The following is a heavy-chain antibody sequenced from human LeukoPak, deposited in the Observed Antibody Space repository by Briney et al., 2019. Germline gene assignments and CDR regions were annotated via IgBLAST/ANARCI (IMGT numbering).Heavy chain of an antibody. CDR1: GFTVSSNY. V-gene: IGHV3-66*02. J-gene: IGHJ6*02. CDR3: ARDQGDPYYYYGMDA. CDR2: IYSGGST. Sequence: GGSLRLSCAASGFTVSSNYISWVRQAPGKGLEWVSVIYSGGSTYYADSVKGRFTISRDNSKNTLYLQMNSLRAEDTAVYYCARDQGDPYYYYGMDAWGQGTTVTVSS.